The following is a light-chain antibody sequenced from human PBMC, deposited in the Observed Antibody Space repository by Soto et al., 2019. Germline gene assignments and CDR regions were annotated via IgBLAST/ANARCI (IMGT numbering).Light chain of an antibody. CDR2: DAS. V-gene: IGKV3-11*01. CDR1: QSVSSY. J-gene: IGKJ1*01. Sequence: EIVLTQSPATLSLSPGERATLSCRASQSVSSYLAWYQQKPGQAPRLLIYDASNRATGIPARFSGSGSGTDFTLTISSLEPEDFAVYYCQQETFGQGTKVDI. CDR3: QQET.